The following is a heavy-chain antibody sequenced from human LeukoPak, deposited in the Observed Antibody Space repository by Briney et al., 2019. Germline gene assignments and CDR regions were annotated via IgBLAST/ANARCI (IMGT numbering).Heavy chain of an antibody. J-gene: IGHJ5*02. CDR2: MNPNSGNT. V-gene: IGHV1-8*03. CDR3: ARGVAAAGRSFDP. Sequence: ASVKVSCKASGYTFTSYDINWVRQATGQGLEWMGWMNPNSGNTGYAQKFQGRVTITRNTSISTAYMELSSLRSEDTAVYHCARGVAAAGRSFDPWGQGTLVTVSS. CDR1: GYTFTSYD. D-gene: IGHD6-13*01.